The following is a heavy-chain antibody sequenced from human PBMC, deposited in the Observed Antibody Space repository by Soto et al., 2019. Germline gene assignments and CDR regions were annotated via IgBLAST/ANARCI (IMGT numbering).Heavy chain of an antibody. CDR2: IYPGDSDT. CDR3: ARLPRKSNRVVAATYYYYYGMDV. D-gene: IGHD2-15*01. CDR1: GYSFTSYW. V-gene: IGHV5-51*01. J-gene: IGHJ6*02. Sequence: GESLKISCKGSGYSFTSYWIGWVRQMPGKGLEWMGIIYPGDSDTRYSPSFQGQVTISADKSISTAYLQWSSLKASDTAMYYCARLPRKSNRVVAATYYYYYGMDVWGQGTTVTVS.